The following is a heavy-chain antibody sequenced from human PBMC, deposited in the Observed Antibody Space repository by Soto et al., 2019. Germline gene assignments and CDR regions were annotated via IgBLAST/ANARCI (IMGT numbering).Heavy chain of an antibody. V-gene: IGHV1-3*01. CDR1: GYTFSSYA. D-gene: IGHD1-26*01. Sequence: ASVKVSCKASGYTFSSYAIHWVRQAPGQSLECKGWINPGNGDTRYSQKFQGRVTITRDTSASTAYMELSSLRSEDTALYYCAASGSLAYWGQ. CDR2: INPGNGDT. J-gene: IGHJ4*02. CDR3: AASGSLAY.